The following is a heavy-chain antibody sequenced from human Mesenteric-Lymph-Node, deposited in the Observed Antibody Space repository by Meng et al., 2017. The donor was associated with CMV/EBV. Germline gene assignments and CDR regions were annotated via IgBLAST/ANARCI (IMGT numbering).Heavy chain of an antibody. D-gene: IGHD1-26*01. CDR2: ISYSGST. Sequence: VSGAPVTSDGYCWNWIRQPPGKGLEWIGYISYSGSTNYNSSIRSRVTISLDTSKNQFSLKLTSVTGADMAFYYCGRGQVGATTLFDYWGQGTLVTVSS. CDR1: GAPVTSDGYC. CDR3: GRGQVGATTLFDY. V-gene: IGHV4-61*08. J-gene: IGHJ4*02.